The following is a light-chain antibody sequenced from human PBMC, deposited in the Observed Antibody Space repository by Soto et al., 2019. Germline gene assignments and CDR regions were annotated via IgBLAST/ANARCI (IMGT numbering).Light chain of an antibody. J-gene: IGLJ7*01. CDR3: CSYAGTSTHTV. CDR2: EVS. CDR1: SSDVGSYKL. V-gene: IGLV2-23*02. Sequence: QSVLTQPASVSGSPGQSITISCTGTSSDVGSYKLVSWYQQHPGKAPKLMISEVSKRPSGISDRFSGSKSGSTASLTISGLQAEDEVDHYCCSYAGTSTHTVFGGGTLLTVL.